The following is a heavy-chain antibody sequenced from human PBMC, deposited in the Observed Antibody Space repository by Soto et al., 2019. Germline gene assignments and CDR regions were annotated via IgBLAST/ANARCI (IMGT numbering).Heavy chain of an antibody. CDR1: GNKFSTRG. J-gene: IGHJ6*02. D-gene: IGHD3-10*01. CDR3: ARDRGIWFGETYYYYGMDV. CDR2: INAGNGNT. Sequence: SVRSSCRASGNKFSTRGMQYVRQAPGQRLEWMGWINAGNGNTKYSQKFQGRVTITRDTSASTAYMELSSLRSEDTAVYYCARDRGIWFGETYYYYGMDVWGQGTTVTVSS. V-gene: IGHV1-3*01.